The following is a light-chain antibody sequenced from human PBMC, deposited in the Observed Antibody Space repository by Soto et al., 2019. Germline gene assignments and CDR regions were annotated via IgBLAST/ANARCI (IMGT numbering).Light chain of an antibody. J-gene: IGLJ2*01. Sequence: QSALTQPASVSGSPGQSLTISCTGTSSDVGAYNYVSWYQQYPGKAPKLMIFDVSDRPSGVSDRFSGSKSGNTASLTISGLQPEDEADYYCGSYTSSSTVVLGGGIKLTVL. CDR3: GSYTSSSTVV. CDR1: SSDVGAYNY. CDR2: DVS. V-gene: IGLV2-14*01.